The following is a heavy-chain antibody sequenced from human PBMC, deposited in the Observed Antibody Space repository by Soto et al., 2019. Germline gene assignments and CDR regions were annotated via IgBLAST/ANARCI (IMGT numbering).Heavy chain of an antibody. CDR3: TTLQVRFLEWLLTYYYYGMDV. J-gene: IGHJ6*02. CDR2: IKSKTDGGTT. Sequence: GGSLRLSCAASGFTFSNAWMNWVRQAPGKGLEWVGRIKSKTDGGTTDYAAPVKGRFTISRDDSKNTLYLQMNSLKTEDTAVYYCTTLQVRFLEWLLTYYYYGMDVWGQGTTVTVSS. D-gene: IGHD3-3*01. CDR1: GFTFSNAW. V-gene: IGHV3-15*07.